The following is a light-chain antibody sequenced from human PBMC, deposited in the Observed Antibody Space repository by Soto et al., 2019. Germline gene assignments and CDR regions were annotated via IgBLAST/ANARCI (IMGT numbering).Light chain of an antibody. CDR2: EVT. V-gene: IGLV2-14*01. CDR3: SSCSTSSTPVV. J-gene: IGLJ2*01. Sequence: QSALTQPASVSGSPGQSITISCTGTSSDVGGCKYVSWYQQHPGKAPKLMIYEVTYRPSGVSNRFSGSKSDNTASLTISGLQAEDEADYYCSSCSTSSTPVVFGGGTKLTVL. CDR1: SSDVGGCKY.